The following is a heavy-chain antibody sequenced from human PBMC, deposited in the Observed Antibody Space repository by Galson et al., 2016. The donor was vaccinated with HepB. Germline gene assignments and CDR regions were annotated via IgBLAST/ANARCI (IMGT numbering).Heavy chain of an antibody. J-gene: IGHJ4*02. CDR3: ARVYGYDFWPFDY. D-gene: IGHD3-3*01. CDR2: ISGDGGNT. V-gene: IGHV3-43*02. Sequence: SLRLSCAASGFTFDDHGMHWVRQAPGKGLEWVALISGDGGNTYYADSVKGRFTISRVNAKNSLYLQMNSLRVEDTAVYYCARVYGYDFWPFDYWGQGTLVTVSS. CDR1: GFTFDDHG.